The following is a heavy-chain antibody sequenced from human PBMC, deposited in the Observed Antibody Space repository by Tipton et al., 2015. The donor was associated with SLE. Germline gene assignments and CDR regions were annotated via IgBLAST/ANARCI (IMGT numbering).Heavy chain of an antibody. CDR1: GGSISSFY. J-gene: IGHJ6*03. CDR3: AREHLPGGYDYSMDV. CDR2: IYYSGST. D-gene: IGHD3-10*01. V-gene: IGHV4-59*01. Sequence: TLSLTCTVSGGSISSFYWSWIRQPPGKGLEWIGYIYYSGSTNYTPSLKSRVTISVDTSKNQFYLKLSSVTAADTAVYYWAREHLPGGYDYSMDVWGKGTTVTVSS.